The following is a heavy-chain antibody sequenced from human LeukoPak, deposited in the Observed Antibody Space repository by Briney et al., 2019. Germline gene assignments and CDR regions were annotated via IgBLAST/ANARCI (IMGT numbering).Heavy chain of an antibody. CDR3: ARGGMYYYDSSGYYAEINAFDI. D-gene: IGHD3-22*01. V-gene: IGHV1-2*02. Sequence: ASVKVSCKASGYTFTGYYMHWVRQAPGQGLEWMGWINPNSGGTNYAQKFQGRVTMTRDTSISTAYMELSRLRSDDTAVYYCARGGMYYYDSSGYYAEINAFDIWGQGTMVTVSS. CDR2: INPNSGGT. J-gene: IGHJ3*02. CDR1: GYTFTGYY.